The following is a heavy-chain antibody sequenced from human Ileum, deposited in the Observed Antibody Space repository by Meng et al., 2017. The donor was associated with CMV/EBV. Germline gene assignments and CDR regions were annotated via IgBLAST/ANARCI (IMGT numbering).Heavy chain of an antibody. CDR2: INHSGST. V-gene: IGHV4-34*01. J-gene: IGHJ4*02. Sequence: VPVQQWGGGLLKPSEALSLTCAVYGGSFSGYYWSWIRQPPGKGLEWIGEINHSGSTNYNPSLKSRVTISVDTSKNQFSLNLSSVTAADTAVYYCASGKSNLEYWGQGTLVTVSS. CDR1: GGSFSGYY. CDR3: ASGKSNLEY. D-gene: IGHD4-11*01.